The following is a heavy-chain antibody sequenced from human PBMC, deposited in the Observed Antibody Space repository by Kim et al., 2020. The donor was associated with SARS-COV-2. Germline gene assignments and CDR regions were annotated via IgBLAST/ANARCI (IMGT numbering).Heavy chain of an antibody. V-gene: IGHV3-23*01. D-gene: IGHD3-3*01. Sequence: GGSLRLSCAASGFTFSSYAMSWVRQAPGKGLEWVSAISGSGGSTYYADSVKGRFTISRDNSKNTLYLQMNSLRAEDTAVYYCAKEVKGFEEWLPYYFDYWGQGTLVTVSS. CDR1: GFTFSSYA. CDR2: ISGSGGST. CDR3: AKEVKGFEEWLPYYFDY. J-gene: IGHJ4*02.